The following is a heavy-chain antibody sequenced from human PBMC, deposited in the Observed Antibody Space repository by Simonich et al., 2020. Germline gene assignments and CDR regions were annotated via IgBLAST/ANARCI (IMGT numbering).Heavy chain of an antibody. CDR1: GDSISSYY. CDR3: ARHDRWLQFYFDY. V-gene: IGHV4-59*08. CDR2: IYYSGST. J-gene: IGHJ4*02. Sequence: QVQLQESGPGLLKPSETLSLTCTVSGDSISSYYWSWIRQPPGRGLEWIGYIYYSGSTNSNPSLKSRVTISVDTSKNQFSLKLSSVTAADTAVYYCARHDRWLQFYFDYWGQGTLVTVSS. D-gene: IGHD5-12*01.